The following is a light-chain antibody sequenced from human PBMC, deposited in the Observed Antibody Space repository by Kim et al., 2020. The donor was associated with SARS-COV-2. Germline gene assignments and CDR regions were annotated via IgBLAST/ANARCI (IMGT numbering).Light chain of an antibody. CDR2: GAS. Sequence: GSPRETATLSCRASQSISRNLAWYQHKPGQAPRLLIHGASTRATGIPARFSGSGSGTEFTLTISSLQSEDFAVYYCQQYSAMWTFGQGTKVDIK. CDR1: QSISRN. CDR3: QQYSAMWT. V-gene: IGKV3-15*01. J-gene: IGKJ1*01.